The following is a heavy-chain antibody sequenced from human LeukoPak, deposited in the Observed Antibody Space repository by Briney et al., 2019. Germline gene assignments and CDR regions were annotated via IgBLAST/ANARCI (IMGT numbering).Heavy chain of an antibody. CDR2: XXPXXGST. D-gene: IGHD5-24*01. CDR3: ARVYRDGYNFYYYYYGMDV. CDR1: GYTLTSYY. J-gene: IGHJ6*02. Sequence: ASVKVSCKASGYTLTSYYMHWVRQAPGXXXXXXXXXXPXXGSTSYAQKFQGRVTMTRDTSTSTVYMELSSLRSEDTAVYYCARVYRDGYNFYYYYYGMDVWGQGTTVTVSS. V-gene: IGHV1-46*01.